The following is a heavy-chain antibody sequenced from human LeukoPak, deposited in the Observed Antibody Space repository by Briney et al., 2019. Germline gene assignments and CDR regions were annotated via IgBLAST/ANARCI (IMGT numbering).Heavy chain of an antibody. J-gene: IGHJ5*02. Sequence: SETLSLTCTVSGDSISNHYWTWIRQPPGKGLEWIGYIYYSGITDYNPSLRGRVTMSLDTSKNQFSLKLNSLTAADTAVYYCARDMLGYYYGSGNYGSFDTLGQGTLATVSS. D-gene: IGHD3-10*01. CDR1: GDSISNHY. V-gene: IGHV4-59*11. CDR3: ARDMLGYYYGSGNYGSFDT. CDR2: IYYSGIT.